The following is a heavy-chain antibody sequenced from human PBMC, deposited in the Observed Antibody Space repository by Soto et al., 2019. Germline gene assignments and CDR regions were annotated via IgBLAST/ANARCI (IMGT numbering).Heavy chain of an antibody. CDR1: GFTFSSYA. CDR2: ISGNGGST. CDR3: AKSPDYKGSIVYYYYGMDV. V-gene: IGHV3-23*01. J-gene: IGHJ6*02. Sequence: GGSLRLSCAASGFTFSSYAMSWARQAPGKGLEWVSAISGNGGSTYYADSVKGRFTISRDNSKNTLYLQMNSLRAEDTAVYYCAKSPDYKGSIVYYYYGMDVWGQGTTVTVSS. D-gene: IGHD4-4*01.